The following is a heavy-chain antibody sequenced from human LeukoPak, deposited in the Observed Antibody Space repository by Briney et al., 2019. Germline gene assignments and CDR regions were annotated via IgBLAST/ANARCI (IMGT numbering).Heavy chain of an antibody. D-gene: IGHD3-22*01. Sequence: GGSLRLSCAASGFTFSTPSMIWVRQAPGKGLEWISYISSSSTTIYYADSVKGRFTISRDNAKNSLFLQMNSLRDEDTAVYYCARAGYDYWGQGTLVTVSS. V-gene: IGHV3-48*02. CDR3: ARAGYDY. CDR2: ISSSSTTI. J-gene: IGHJ4*02. CDR1: GFTFSTPS.